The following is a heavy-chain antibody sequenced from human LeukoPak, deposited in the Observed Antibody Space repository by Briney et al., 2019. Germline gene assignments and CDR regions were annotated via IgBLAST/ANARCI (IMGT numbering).Heavy chain of an antibody. CDR1: GYTLTELS. V-gene: IGHV1-24*01. J-gene: IGHJ4*02. CDR2: FDPEDGET. CDR3: ATQARHFGVVIKFDY. D-gene: IGHD3-3*01. Sequence: EASVKVSCKVSGYTLTELSMHWVRQAPGKGLEWMGGFDPEDGETIYAQKFQGRVTMTEDTSTDTAYMELSSLRSEDTAVYYCATQARHFGVVIKFDYWGQGTLVTVSS.